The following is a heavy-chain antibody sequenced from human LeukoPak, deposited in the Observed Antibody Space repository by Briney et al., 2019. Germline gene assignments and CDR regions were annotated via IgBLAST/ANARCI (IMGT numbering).Heavy chain of an antibody. CDR1: GYTFTGYY. Sequence: ASVKVSCKASGYTFTGYYMHWVRQAPGQGLEWMGWINPNSGGTNYAQKFQGRVTMTRDTSISTAYMELSRLRSDDTAVYYCARLRRIAAAGGWFAPWGQGTLVTVSS. CDR3: ARLRRIAAAGGWFAP. D-gene: IGHD6-13*01. V-gene: IGHV1-2*02. CDR2: INPNSGGT. J-gene: IGHJ5*02.